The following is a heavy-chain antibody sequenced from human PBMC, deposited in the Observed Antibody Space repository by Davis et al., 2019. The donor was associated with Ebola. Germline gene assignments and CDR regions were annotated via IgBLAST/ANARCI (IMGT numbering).Heavy chain of an antibody. CDR2: TYYRSKWYN. J-gene: IGHJ4*02. CDR1: GDGVSSNSAA. CDR3: ARDRVGRVGSYYPYYFDY. V-gene: IGHV6-1*01. Sequence: SQTLSLTCAISGDGVSSNSAAWNWIRQSPSRGLEWLGRTYYRSKWYNDYAVSVKSRITINPDTSKNQFSLQLNSVTPEDTAVYYCARDRVGRVGSYYPYYFDYWGQGTLVTVSS. D-gene: IGHD1-26*01.